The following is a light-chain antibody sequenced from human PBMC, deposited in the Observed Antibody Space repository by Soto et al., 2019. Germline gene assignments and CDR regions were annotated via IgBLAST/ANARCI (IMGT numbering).Light chain of an antibody. CDR3: NSYAGTGLVV. J-gene: IGLJ2*01. CDR1: SSDVGTYHY. V-gene: IGLV2-14*01. CDR2: DVS. Sequence: QSALTQPASVSGSPGQSITLSCTGTSSDVGTYHYVSWYQQHPGKAPKLMIYDVSSRPSGISNRFSGSKSGNTASLTISGLQAEDEGVYYCNSYAGTGLVVFGGGTKLTVL.